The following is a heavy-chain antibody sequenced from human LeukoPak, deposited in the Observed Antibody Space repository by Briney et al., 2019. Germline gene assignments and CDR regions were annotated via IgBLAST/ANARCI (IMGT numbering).Heavy chain of an antibody. D-gene: IGHD2-15*01. Sequence: GGSVRVSCAASGFTFSSSAMRWVRQDPGKGLEWVSAISNNGGYTYYADSVKGRFTISRDNAKNTLYLQMNSLRAEDTAMYYCARDGRSGPTNCFDPWGQGTLVTVSS. CDR1: GFTFSSSA. J-gene: IGHJ5*02. V-gene: IGHV3-23*01. CDR3: ARDGRSGPTNCFDP. CDR2: ISNNGGYT.